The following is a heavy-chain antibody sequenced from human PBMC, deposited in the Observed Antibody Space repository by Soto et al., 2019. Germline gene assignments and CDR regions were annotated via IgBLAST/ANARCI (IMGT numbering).Heavy chain of an antibody. CDR3: ARTPLYYYYYYMDV. CDR2: INHSGST. Sequence: SETLSLTCAVYGGSFSGYYWSWIRQPPGKGLEWIGEINHSGSTNYNPSLKSRVTISVDTSKNQFSLKLSSVTAADTAVYYCARTPLYYYYYYMDVWGKGTTVTVSS. J-gene: IGHJ6*03. V-gene: IGHV4-34*01. CDR1: GGSFSGYY.